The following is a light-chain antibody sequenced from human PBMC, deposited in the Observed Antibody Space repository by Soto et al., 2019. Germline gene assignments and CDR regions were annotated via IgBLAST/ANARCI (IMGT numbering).Light chain of an antibody. CDR2: GNN. CDR1: SSNIGAGFD. Sequence: QSALTQSPSVSGAPGQRVSISCTGTSSNIGAGFDVHWYQQLPATAPKLLIYGNNNRPSGVPDRFSGSKSGTSASLAITGLQAEDEADYYGQSYDTNLSGVSVFGTGTQLTVL. CDR3: QSYDTNLSGVSV. V-gene: IGLV1-40*01. J-gene: IGLJ7*01.